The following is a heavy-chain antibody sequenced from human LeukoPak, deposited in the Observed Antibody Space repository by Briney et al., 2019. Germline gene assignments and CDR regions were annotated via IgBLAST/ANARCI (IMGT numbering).Heavy chain of an antibody. V-gene: IGHV3-33*01. CDR2: IWYDGSNK. CDR1: GLTFSNYG. Sequence: GGSLRLSCAASGLTFSNYGMHWVRQAPGKGLEWVAIIWYDGSNKYYADSVKGRFTISRDNSKNTLFLQMNSLRAEDTAVYYCAPDHGGYWGQGTLVTVSS. J-gene: IGHJ4*02. D-gene: IGHD3-16*01. CDR3: APDHGGY.